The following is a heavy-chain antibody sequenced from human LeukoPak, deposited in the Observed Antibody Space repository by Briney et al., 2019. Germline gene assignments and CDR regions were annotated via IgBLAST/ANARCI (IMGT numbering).Heavy chain of an antibody. CDR3: ARGGHGHTQNDY. CDR1: GYTFTDYH. D-gene: IGHD5-24*01. V-gene: IGHV1-2*02. J-gene: IGHJ4*02. Sequence: ASVKVSCKASGYTFTDYHMHWVRQAPGQGLEWVGWVNPNTGGTNYAQSFQGRVTMTRDTSISTSYMELSSLFSDDTALYYCARGGHGHTQNDYWGQGTLVTVSS. CDR2: VNPNTGGT.